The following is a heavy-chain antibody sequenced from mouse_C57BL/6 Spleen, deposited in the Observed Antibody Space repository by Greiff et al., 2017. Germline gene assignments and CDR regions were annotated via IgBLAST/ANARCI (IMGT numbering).Heavy chain of an antibody. CDR2: IDPENGDT. CDR3: TTSEVITTVVAPMDY. V-gene: IGHV14-4*01. CDR1: GFNIKDDY. Sequence: EVKLQESGAELVRPGASVKLSCTASGFNIKDDYMHWVKQRPEQGLEWIGWIDPENGDTEYASKFQGKATITADTSSNTAYLQLSSLTSEDTAVYYCTTSEVITTVVAPMDYWGQGTSVTVSS. J-gene: IGHJ4*01. D-gene: IGHD1-1*01.